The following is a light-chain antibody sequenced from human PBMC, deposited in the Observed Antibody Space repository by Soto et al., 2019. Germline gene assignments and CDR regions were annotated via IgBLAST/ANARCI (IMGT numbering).Light chain of an antibody. CDR3: MQGSHFPPWT. V-gene: IGKV2-30*01. CDR1: QSLVSSDGNTY. J-gene: IGKJ1*01. CDR2: EVS. Sequence: DVVMTQSPLSLPDTLGQPASISCRSSQSLVSSDGNTYLHWFQQRPGQPPRRLIYEVSKRDSGVPDKFSGSGSGTDFTLKISSVEAEDVGVYYCMQGSHFPPWTFGQGTKVEIK.